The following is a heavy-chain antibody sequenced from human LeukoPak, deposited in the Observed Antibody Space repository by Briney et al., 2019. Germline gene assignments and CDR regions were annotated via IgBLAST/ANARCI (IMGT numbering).Heavy chain of an antibody. CDR2: ISNSGSTI. CDR3: ARDRDYSSSCPDY. D-gene: IGHD6-13*01. J-gene: IGHJ4*02. Sequence: GGSLRLSCAASGFTFSDYYMSWIRQAPGKGLEWVSYISNSGSTIYYADSVKGRFTISRDNAKNSLYLQMNSLRAEDTAVYYCARDRDYSSSCPDYWGQGTLVTVSS. CDR1: GFTFSDYY. V-gene: IGHV3-11*01.